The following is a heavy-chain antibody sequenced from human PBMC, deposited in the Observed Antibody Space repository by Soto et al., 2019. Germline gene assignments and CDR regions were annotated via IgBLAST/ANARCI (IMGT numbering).Heavy chain of an antibody. Sequence: SETLSLTCTVSGDSISRGAYYWTWIRQHPVKGLEWIGYIYNSGRTNYNPSLKSRVTISLDTSKNQFSLKLSSVTAADTAVYYCGRGSDCNGGSCGPYYFDYWGQGTLVTVSS. D-gene: IGHD2-15*01. J-gene: IGHJ4*02. V-gene: IGHV4-61*08. CDR2: IYNSGRT. CDR3: GRGSDCNGGSCGPYYFDY. CDR1: GDSISRGAYY.